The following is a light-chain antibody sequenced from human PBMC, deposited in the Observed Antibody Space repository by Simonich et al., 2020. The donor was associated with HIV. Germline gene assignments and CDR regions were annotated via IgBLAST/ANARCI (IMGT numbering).Light chain of an antibody. CDR3: QQYYSSPRT. CDR2: WAS. J-gene: IGKJ1*01. CDR1: QSVSYSSNHKNY. V-gene: IGKV4-1*01. Sequence: DIVMTQSPDSLAVSLGERATINCKSSQSVSYSSNHKNYLAWYQPKPGQPPKLLIYWASTRESGGPDRFSGSGSGTDFTLTISSLQAEDVAVYYCQQYYSSPRTFGQGTKVEIK.